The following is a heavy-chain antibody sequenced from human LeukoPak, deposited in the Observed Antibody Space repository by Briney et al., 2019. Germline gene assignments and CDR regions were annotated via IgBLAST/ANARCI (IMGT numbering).Heavy chain of an antibody. D-gene: IGHD2-2*01. Sequence: ASVTVSCKSSGYTFTGYYIHWVRQAPGQGLEWMGWINPNSGGTNYAQKFQGRVTMTRDTSISTAYMELSRLRSDDTAVYYCAPLNLGYCSSTSCRRGYWGQGTLVTVSS. J-gene: IGHJ4*02. CDR1: GYTFTGYY. CDR3: APLNLGYCSSTSCRRGY. V-gene: IGHV1-2*02. CDR2: INPNSGGT.